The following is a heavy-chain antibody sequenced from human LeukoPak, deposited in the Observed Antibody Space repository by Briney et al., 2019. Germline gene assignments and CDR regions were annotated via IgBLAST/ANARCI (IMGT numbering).Heavy chain of an antibody. CDR2: ISNSADRT. D-gene: IGHD5/OR15-5a*01. CDR3: AKGTSTMANRPADN. CDR1: GFTFSSFG. Sequence: PGGSLRLSCAASGFTFSSFGMSWVRQVPGKGLEWVSGISNSADRTYYADHVRGRSTISRDNSKNTMVLQMNSLTVEDSAVYYCAKGTSTMANRPADNWGQGTLVTVSS. J-gene: IGHJ4*02. V-gene: IGHV3-23*01.